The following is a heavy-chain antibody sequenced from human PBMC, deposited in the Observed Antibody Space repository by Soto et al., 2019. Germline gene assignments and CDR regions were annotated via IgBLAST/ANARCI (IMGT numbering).Heavy chain of an antibody. CDR3: ARDRRGYYYDSSGSVGAFDI. CDR1: GFTFSSYA. V-gene: IGHV3-30-3*01. CDR2: ISYDGSNK. D-gene: IGHD3-22*01. J-gene: IGHJ3*02. Sequence: GGSLRLSCAASGFTFSSYAMHWVRQAPGKGLEWVAVISYDGSNKYYADSVKGRFTISRDNSKNTLYLQMDSLRAEDTAVYYCARDRRGYYYDSSGSVGAFDIWGQGTMVTV.